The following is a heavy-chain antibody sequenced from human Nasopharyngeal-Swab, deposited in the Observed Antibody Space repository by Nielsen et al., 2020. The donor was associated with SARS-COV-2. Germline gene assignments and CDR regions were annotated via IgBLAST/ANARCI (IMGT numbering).Heavy chain of an antibody. CDR3: ARGPYSSRSYDYYGMDV. V-gene: IGHV4-34*01. J-gene: IGHJ6*02. CDR1: GAPSSGYY. D-gene: IGHD6-13*01. Sequence: SETLSPTSAVHGAPSSGYYWSWTRQPPGKGLEWIGEIKHSGVTNYNPSLKSRVTISVDTSKNQNSLKLSSVTAADTAVYYRARGPYSSRSYDYYGMDVWGQGTTVTVSS. CDR2: IKHSGVT.